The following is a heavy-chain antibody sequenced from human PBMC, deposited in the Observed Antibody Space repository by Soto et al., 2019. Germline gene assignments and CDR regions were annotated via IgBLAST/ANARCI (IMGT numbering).Heavy chain of an antibody. Sequence: GASVKVSCKASGYTFTSYAMLWVRQAPGKGLEWVANIKQDGSEKYYVDSVRGRFTISRDNAKNSLYLQMNSLRAEDTAVYYCARPVGVAEAEYFQHWGQGTLVTVSS. J-gene: IGHJ1*01. V-gene: IGHV3-7*01. CDR1: GYTFTSYA. CDR2: IKQDGSEK. CDR3: ARPVGVAEAEYFQH. D-gene: IGHD3-3*01.